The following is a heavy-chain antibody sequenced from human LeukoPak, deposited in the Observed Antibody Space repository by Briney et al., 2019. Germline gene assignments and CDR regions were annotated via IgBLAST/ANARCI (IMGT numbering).Heavy chain of an antibody. CDR1: GFTFSSYA. CDR2: ISGSGGST. V-gene: IGHV3-23*01. CDR3: AKDSSVRVLKTYYFDY. D-gene: IGHD2/OR15-2a*01. Sequence: PGGSLRFSCAASGFTFSSYAMSWVRQAPGKGLEWVSAISGSGGSTYNADSVKGRFTISRDNSKNTLYLQMNSLRAEVTAVYYCAKDSSVRVLKTYYFDYWGQGTLVTVSS. J-gene: IGHJ4*02.